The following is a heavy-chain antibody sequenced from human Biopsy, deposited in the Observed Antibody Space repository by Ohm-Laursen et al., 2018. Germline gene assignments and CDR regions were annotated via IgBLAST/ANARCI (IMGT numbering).Heavy chain of an antibody. CDR1: GFTFHTYA. CDR2: IDVSDYNT. D-gene: IGHD1-14*01. CDR3: VKQWGGYNFDS. V-gene: IGHV3-23*01. J-gene: IGHJ5*01. Sequence: GQTLSLTCAASGFTFHTYAMNWVRQAPGKGLEWVAHIDVSDYNTYYADSVRGRLTISRDNSKQMVHLEINSLTADDTAVYYCVKQWGGYNFDSWGQGTLVTVSS.